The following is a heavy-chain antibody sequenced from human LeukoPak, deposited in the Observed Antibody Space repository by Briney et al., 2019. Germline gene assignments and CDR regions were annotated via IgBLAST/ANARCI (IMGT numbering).Heavy chain of an antibody. CDR3: ARSLSRSLWFGDRIISGLGY. CDR1: GFTFSNYA. V-gene: IGHV3-30-3*01. Sequence: PGGSLRLSCAASGFTFSNYAMHWVRQAPGKGLEWVAVISYDGSNKYYADSVKGRFTISRGNSKNTLYLQMNSLRAEDTAVYYCARSLSRSLWFGDRIISGLGYWGQGTLVTVSS. CDR2: ISYDGSNK. D-gene: IGHD3-10*01. J-gene: IGHJ4*02.